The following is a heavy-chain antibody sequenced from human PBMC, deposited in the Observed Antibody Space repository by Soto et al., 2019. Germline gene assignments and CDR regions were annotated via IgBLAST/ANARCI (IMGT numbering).Heavy chain of an antibody. CDR1: GFTFSNYA. CDR2: VSGSGDST. D-gene: IGHD6-19*01. CDR3: ERRTSGWYFDY. J-gene: IGHJ4*02. Sequence: EVQLLESGGNLVQPGGSLRLSCAASGFTFSNYAMSWVRQAPGKGLEWVSVVSGSGDSTYYADSVKGRFTISRDNSKNTLYTQKNSLRAEEMAVKYCERRTSGWYFDYWGQGTLVTVSS. V-gene: IGHV3-23*01.